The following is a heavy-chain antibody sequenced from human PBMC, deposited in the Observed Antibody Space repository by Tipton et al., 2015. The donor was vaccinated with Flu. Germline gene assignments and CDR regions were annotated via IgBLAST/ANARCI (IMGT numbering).Heavy chain of an antibody. CDR2: IYYSGST. CDR3: ARSLAAALPNWYFDL. J-gene: IGHJ2*01. D-gene: IGHD6-13*01. CDR1: GGSISSYY. Sequence: TLSLTCTVSGGSISSYYWSWIRQPPGKGLEWIGHIYYSGSTNYNPSLKSRVTISVDTSKNQFSLKLSSVTAADTAVYYCARSLAAALPNWYFDLWGRGTLVTVSS. V-gene: IGHV4-59*01.